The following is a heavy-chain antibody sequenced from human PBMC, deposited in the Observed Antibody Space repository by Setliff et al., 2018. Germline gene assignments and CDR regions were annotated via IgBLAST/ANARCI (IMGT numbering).Heavy chain of an antibody. CDR1: GGSISSGSYY. CDR2: IYTSGST. Sequence: LTCTVSGGSISSGSYYWSWIRQPAGKGLEWIGHIYTSGSTNYNPSLKSRVTISVDTSKNQFSLKLSSVTAADTAVYYCAREGVVPAAMWYWGQGTLVTVSS. J-gene: IGHJ4*02. V-gene: IGHV4-61*09. CDR3: AREGVVPAAMWY. D-gene: IGHD2-2*01.